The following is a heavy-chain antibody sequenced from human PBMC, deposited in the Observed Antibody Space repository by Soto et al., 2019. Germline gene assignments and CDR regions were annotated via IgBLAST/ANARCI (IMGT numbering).Heavy chain of an antibody. CDR2: YDPEDGET. CDR1: GYTLTELS. J-gene: IGHJ4*02. V-gene: IGHV1-24*01. CDR3: ATGRDTIFGVVIPHFDY. Sequence: ASVKVSCKVSGYTLTELSMHWVRQAPGKGLEWMGGYDPEDGETIYAQKFRGRVNMTEDTSTDTVYMELSSLRSEDTAVYYCATGRDTIFGVVIPHFDYWGQGTLVTVS. D-gene: IGHD3-3*01.